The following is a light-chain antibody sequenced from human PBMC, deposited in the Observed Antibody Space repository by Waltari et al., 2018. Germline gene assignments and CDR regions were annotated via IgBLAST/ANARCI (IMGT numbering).Light chain of an antibody. CDR2: STN. V-gene: IGLV8-61*01. CDR1: SGAGSTKNY. J-gene: IGLJ3*02. Sequence: QPVVTKEPSFYVSPGGTGPPTWGWNSGAGSTKNYPPWYQQTPGQAPRTPLYSTNIRSSGLPDRFSGSILGNKAALTITGAQADDQSDYYCALVVGSGIPVFGGGTTVTVL. CDR3: ALVVGSGIPV.